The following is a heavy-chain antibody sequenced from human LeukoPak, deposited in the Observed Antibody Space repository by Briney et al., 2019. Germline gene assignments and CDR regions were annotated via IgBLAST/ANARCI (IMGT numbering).Heavy chain of an antibody. CDR1: GYTFTGNY. D-gene: IGHD2-15*01. V-gene: IGHV1-2*02. J-gene: IGHJ5*02. CDR3: ASMLVVVPATSVNYNWFDP. CDR2: INPNTGDT. Sequence: ASVKVSCKASGYTFTGNYIHWVRQAPGQGLEWMGWINPNTGDTNYAQKFQGRVTMTRDTSISTAYMELNMMRSDDTAVYYCASMLVVVPATSVNYNWFDPWGQGTLVTVSS.